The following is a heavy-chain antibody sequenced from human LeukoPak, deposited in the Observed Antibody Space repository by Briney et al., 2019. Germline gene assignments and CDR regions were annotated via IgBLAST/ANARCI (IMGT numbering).Heavy chain of an antibody. CDR2: ISSSSSYI. D-gene: IGHD3-9*01. J-gene: IGHJ4*02. CDR3: ARSYDILTGSEYYFDY. CDR1: GFTFSSYS. V-gene: IGHV3-21*01. Sequence: PGGSLRLSCAASGFTFSSYSMNWVRQAPGKGLEWVSSISSSSSYIYYADSVKGRFTISRDNAKNSLYLQMNSLRAEDTAVYYCARSYDILTGSEYYFDYWGQGTLVTVSS.